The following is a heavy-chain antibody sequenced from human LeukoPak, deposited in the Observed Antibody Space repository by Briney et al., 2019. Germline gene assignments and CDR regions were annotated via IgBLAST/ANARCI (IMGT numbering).Heavy chain of an antibody. V-gene: IGHV3-23*01. CDR2: ISASGAST. CDR3: AEGGIAVTGDFDY. CDR1: EFTFSIYA. D-gene: IGHD6-19*01. Sequence: GGSLRLSCAASEFTFSIYAMSWVRRAPGRGLEWVSGISASGASTYYADSVKGRFTISRDNSKNTLYLQMNSLRADDSAVYFCAEGGIAVTGDFDYWGQGTLVTVSS. J-gene: IGHJ4*02.